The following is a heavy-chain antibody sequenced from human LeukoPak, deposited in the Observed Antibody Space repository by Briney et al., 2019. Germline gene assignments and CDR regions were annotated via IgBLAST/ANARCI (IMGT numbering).Heavy chain of an antibody. V-gene: IGHV4-59*01. J-gene: IGHJ4*02. CDR2: IYYSGST. D-gene: IGHD3-10*01. Sequence: PSETLSLTCTVSGGSISSYYWSWIRQPPGKGLEWIGYIYYSGSTNYNPSLKSRVTISVDTSKNQFSLKLSSVTAADTAVYYCARDGPVYGSGIFDYWGQGTLVTVSS. CDR3: ARDGPVYGSGIFDY. CDR1: GGSISSYY.